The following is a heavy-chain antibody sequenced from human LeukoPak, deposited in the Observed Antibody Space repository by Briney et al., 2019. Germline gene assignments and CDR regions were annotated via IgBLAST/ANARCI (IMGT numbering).Heavy chain of an antibody. CDR2: INHSGST. CDR3: ARGPPGGAIAAAGCDY. D-gene: IGHD6-13*01. V-gene: IGHV4-34*01. Sequence: SETLSLTCAVYGGSFSGYYWSWIRQPPGKGLEWIGEINHSGSTNYNPSLKSRVTISLDTSKNQFSLKLSSVTAADTAVYYCARGPPGGAIAAAGCDYWGQGTLVTVSS. J-gene: IGHJ4*02. CDR1: GGSFSGYY.